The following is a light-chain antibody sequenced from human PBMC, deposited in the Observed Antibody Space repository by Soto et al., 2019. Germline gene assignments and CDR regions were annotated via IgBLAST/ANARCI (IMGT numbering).Light chain of an antibody. Sequence: DIQMTQSPSSLSTSVGDSVAITCQASQDIRNNLNWYQQKQGKAPKPLIYDASNLETGVPSRFSGSGSGTDFTLTISSLQPEDFATYYCQQFDELPRTFGQGTKLEIK. CDR1: QDIRNN. V-gene: IGKV1-33*01. J-gene: IGKJ2*01. CDR3: QQFDELPRT. CDR2: DAS.